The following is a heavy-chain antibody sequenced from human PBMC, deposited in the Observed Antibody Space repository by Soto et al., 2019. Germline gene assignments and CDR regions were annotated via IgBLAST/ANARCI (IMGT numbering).Heavy chain of an antibody. D-gene: IGHD3-10*01. V-gene: IGHV3-30*18. J-gene: IGHJ4*02. CDR1: GFTFSSYG. CDR2: ISYDGSNK. CDR3: AKSEMVRGVYFDY. Sequence: GGSLILSCAASGFTFSSYGMHWVRQAPGKGLEWVAVISYDGSNKYYADSVKGRFTISRDNSKNTLYLQMNSLRAEDTAVYYCAKSEMVRGVYFDYWGQGTLVTVSS.